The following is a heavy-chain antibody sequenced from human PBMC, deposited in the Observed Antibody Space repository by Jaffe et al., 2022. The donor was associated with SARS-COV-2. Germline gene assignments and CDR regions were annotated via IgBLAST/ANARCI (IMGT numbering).Heavy chain of an antibody. CDR1: GGSISTISYY. D-gene: IGHD1-26*01. CDR2: SFYSGST. J-gene: IGHJ4*02. CDR3: ARQYSGSYSSLGY. V-gene: IGHV4-39*01. Sequence: QLQESGPGLVRPSETLSLTCTVSGGSISTISYYWGWIRQPPGKGLEWIGSSFYSGSTYYNPSLKSRVTISLDTSKDQFSLKLNSVTVADTAVYYCARQYSGSYSSLGYWGQGTLVTVSS.